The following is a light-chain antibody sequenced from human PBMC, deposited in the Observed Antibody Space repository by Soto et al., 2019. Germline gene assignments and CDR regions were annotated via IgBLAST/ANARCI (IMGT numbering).Light chain of an antibody. CDR2: DAS. Sequence: IQLTQSPSSLSASVGDRVTITCQASQYIDKNLNWYQQKPGKAPKLLIYDASSLQTGVPSRFSASGSATDFTFTISSLQPEDIATYYCQQYDNLLPITFGQGTRLEIK. J-gene: IGKJ5*01. CDR3: QQYDNLLPIT. CDR1: QYIDKN. V-gene: IGKV1-33*01.